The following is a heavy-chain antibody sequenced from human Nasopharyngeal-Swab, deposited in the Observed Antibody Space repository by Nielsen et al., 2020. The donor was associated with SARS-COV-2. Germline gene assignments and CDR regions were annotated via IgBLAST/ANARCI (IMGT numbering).Heavy chain of an antibody. J-gene: IGHJ6*03. V-gene: IGHV1-69*13. Sequence: SVKVSCKASGGTFSSYAISWVRQAPGQGLEWMGGIIPIFGTANYAQKFQGRVTITADESTSTAYMELSSLRSEDTAVYYCAVGATRYYYMDVWGKGTTVTVSS. CDR3: AVGATRYYYMDV. CDR2: IIPIFGTA. CDR1: GGTFSSYA. D-gene: IGHD1-26*01.